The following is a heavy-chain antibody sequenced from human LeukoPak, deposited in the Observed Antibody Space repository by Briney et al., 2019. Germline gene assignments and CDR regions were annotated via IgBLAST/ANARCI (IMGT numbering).Heavy chain of an antibody. V-gene: IGHV4-4*02. CDR1: GGSISSSNW. CDR3: ARRYRFGHTRPFDY. J-gene: IGHJ4*02. CDR2: INHSGST. D-gene: IGHD4-11*01. Sequence: SGTLSLTCAVSGGSISSSNWWSWVRQPPGKGLEWIGEINHSGSTNYNPSLKSRVTISVDTSKNQFSLKLSSVTAADTAVYYCARRYRFGHTRPFDYWGQGTLVTVSS.